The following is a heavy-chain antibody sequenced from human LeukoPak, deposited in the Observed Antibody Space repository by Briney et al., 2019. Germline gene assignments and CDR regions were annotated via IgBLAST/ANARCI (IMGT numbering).Heavy chain of an antibody. D-gene: IGHD3-3*01. V-gene: IGHV4-34*01. CDR3: ARRLRPTRGRFDP. J-gene: IGHJ5*02. Sequence: SPSETLSLTCAVYGGSFSGYYWSWIRQPPGKGLEWIGEINHSGSTNYNPSLKSRVTISVDTSKNQFSLKLSSVTAADTAVYYCARRLRPTRGRFDPWGQGTLVTVSS. CDR2: INHSGST. CDR1: GGSFSGYY.